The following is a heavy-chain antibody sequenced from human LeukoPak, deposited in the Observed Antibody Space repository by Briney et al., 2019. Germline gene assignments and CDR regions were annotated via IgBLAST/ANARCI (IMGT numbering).Heavy chain of an antibody. V-gene: IGHV3-74*01. D-gene: IGHD3-22*01. CDR1: GFTFSSHW. CDR3: ARDPHTLPSDSSGYYHRAYYYGMDV. Sequence: AGGSLRLSCAASGFTFSSHWMHWGRQAPGKGLVWVSRINNDGTSTTYADSVKGRFTISRDNSKNSLYLQMNSLRDEDTAVYYCARDPHTLPSDSSGYYHRAYYYGMDVWGQGTTVTVSS. CDR2: INNDGTST. J-gene: IGHJ6*02.